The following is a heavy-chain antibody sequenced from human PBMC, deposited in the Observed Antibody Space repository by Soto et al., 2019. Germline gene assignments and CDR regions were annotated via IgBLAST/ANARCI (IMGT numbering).Heavy chain of an antibody. J-gene: IGHJ4*02. Sequence: SVKVSCKASGYTFTDYYMHWVRRAPGQGLEWMGWINDNSGATRYSQRFQGRVTLTRDTSISTAYMELSSLRSDDTAVYYCARDSAAAAGLSFDSWGQGTLVTVSS. CDR2: INDNSGAT. D-gene: IGHD6-13*01. CDR1: GYTFTDYY. V-gene: IGHV1-2*02. CDR3: ARDSAAAAGLSFDS.